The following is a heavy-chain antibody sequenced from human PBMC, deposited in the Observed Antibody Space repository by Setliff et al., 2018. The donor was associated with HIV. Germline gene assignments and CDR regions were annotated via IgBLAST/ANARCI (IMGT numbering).Heavy chain of an antibody. D-gene: IGHD1-26*01. J-gene: IGHJ4*02. CDR2: INPNSGGTNYGGT. Sequence: ASVKVSCKASGYTFTDYYLHWVRQAPGQGLEWMGWINPNSGGTNYGGTNYAQKFQGRVTMTRDNSKNTLYLQMNSLRAEDTAVYYCAKDRGLDLSYFDYWGQGTLVTVSS. CDR3: AKDRGLDLSYFDY. CDR1: GYTFTDYY. V-gene: IGHV1-2*02.